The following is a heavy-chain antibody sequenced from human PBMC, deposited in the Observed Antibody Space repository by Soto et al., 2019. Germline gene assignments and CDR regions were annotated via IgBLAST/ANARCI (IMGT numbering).Heavy chain of an antibody. J-gene: IGHJ4*02. CDR1: GGSISSGGYY. V-gene: IGHV4-31*03. Sequence: TLSLTCTVSGGSISSGGYYWSWIRQHPGKGLEWIGYIYYSGSTYYNPSLKSRVTISVDTSKNQFSLKLSSVTAADTAVYYCARVNRGVTMYDYWGQGTLVTVSS. D-gene: IGHD2-21*02. CDR3: ARVNRGVTMYDY. CDR2: IYYSGST.